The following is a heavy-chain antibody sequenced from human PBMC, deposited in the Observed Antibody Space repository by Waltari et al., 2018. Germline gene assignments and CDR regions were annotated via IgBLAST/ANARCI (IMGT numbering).Heavy chain of an antibody. D-gene: IGHD2-15*01. CDR3: ARTRDEDCGGGSCYDRWFDP. CDR1: GFTFSNYG. Sequence: EVQLVESGGALVQPGGSLRLSCAASGFTFSNYGLNWVRQAPGKGLECVAYISRSGSSVDSADSVKGRFTISRDNAKNSLYLQMNSLRPEDTALYYCARTRDEDCGGGSCYDRWFDPWGQGTQVTVSS. CDR2: ISRSGSSV. V-gene: IGHV3-48*01. J-gene: IGHJ5*02.